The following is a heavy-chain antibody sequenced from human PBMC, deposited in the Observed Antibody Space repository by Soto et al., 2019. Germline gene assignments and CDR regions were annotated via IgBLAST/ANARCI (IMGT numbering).Heavy chain of an antibody. D-gene: IGHD2-15*01. V-gene: IGHV4-34*01. CDR3: ESRGRYCSGGSCPNEDV. J-gene: IGHJ6*02. CDR1: GGSFSGYY. CDR2: INHSGST. Sequence: SATRSLACAVYGGSFSGYYWSWIRQPPGKGLEWIGEINHSGSTNYNPSLKSRVTISVDTSKNQFSLKLSSVTAADTAVYYCESRGRYCSGGSCPNEDVCGQGTTVTVS.